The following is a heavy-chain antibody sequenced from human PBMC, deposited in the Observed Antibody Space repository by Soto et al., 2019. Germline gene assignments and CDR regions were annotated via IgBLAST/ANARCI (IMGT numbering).Heavy chain of an antibody. CDR2: IYYSVST. CDR1: SGSISSYY. D-gene: IGHD2-2*02. J-gene: IGHJ4*02. CDR3: ATLPAGYCSSTSCYTY. Sequence: PSDTLSITSTVSSGSISSYYWLWIPQTPLKGLEWIGYIYYSVSTNYNPSLKSRVTISVDTSKNQFSLKLSSVTAADTAVYYCATLPAGYCSSTSCYTYWGQGTLVTVSS. V-gene: IGHV4-59*07.